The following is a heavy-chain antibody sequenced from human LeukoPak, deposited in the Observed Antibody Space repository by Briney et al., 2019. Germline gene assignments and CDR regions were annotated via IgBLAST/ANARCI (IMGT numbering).Heavy chain of an antibody. CDR2: ITAYNGDT. D-gene: IGHD4-23*01. J-gene: IGHJ4*02. CDR3: ARGGNSNPCDY. V-gene: IGHV1-18*01. CDR1: GYTFNSYG. Sequence: ASVKVSCKASGYTFNSYGISWVRQAPGQGLEWVGWITAYNGDTNYAQKFQGRVTMTTDTSTSTAYMELRSLRSDDTAMYYCARGGNSNPCDYWGQGTLVSVTS.